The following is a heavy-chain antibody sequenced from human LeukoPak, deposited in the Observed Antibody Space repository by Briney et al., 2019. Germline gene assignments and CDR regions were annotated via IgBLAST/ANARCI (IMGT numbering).Heavy chain of an antibody. CDR1: NGPITSTKW. D-gene: IGHD2-21*01. J-gene: IGHJ3*02. V-gene: IGHV4-4*02. CDR2: ISHTGST. Sequence: SETLSLTCTASNGPITSTKWWSWVRQPPGKELEWIGEISHTGSTNYNPSFNSRVTMSVDKSKSQFSLNLKSVTAADTALYYCASSSLVVVVTYGFDIWGRGTVVTVSS. CDR3: ASSSLVVVVTYGFDI.